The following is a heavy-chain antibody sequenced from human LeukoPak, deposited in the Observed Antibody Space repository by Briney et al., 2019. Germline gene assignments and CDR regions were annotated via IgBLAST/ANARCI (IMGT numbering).Heavy chain of an antibody. V-gene: IGHV3-30*18. CDR3: AKDSGIAVAGIFDY. J-gene: IGHJ4*02. CDR2: ISYDGSNK. D-gene: IGHD6-19*01. CDR1: GFTFSSYG. Sequence: SLRLSCAASGFTFSSYGMHWVRRAPGKGLGWGAVISYDGSNKYYSDSVKGRFTISRDNSKNTLYLQMNSLRAEDTAVYYCAKDSGIAVAGIFDYWGQGTLVTVSS.